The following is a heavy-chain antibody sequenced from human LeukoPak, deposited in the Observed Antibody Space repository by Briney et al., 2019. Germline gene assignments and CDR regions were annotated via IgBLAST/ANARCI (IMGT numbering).Heavy chain of an antibody. CDR2: INHSGST. CDR1: GGSFSGYY. V-gene: IGHV4-34*01. CDR3: ARGGVTYGDYYWFDP. Sequence: PSETLSLTCAVYGGSFSGYYWSWIRQPPGKGLEWIGEINHSGSTNYSPSLKSRVTISVDTSKNQFSLKLSSVTAADTAVYYCARGGVTYGDYYWFDPWGEGTLVTVSS. D-gene: IGHD4-17*01. J-gene: IGHJ5*02.